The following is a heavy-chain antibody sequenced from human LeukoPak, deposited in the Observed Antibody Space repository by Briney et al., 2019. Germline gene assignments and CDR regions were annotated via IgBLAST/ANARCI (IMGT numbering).Heavy chain of an antibody. CDR3: ARETSDYGDYAPWYFDL. J-gene: IGHJ2*01. Sequence: ASVKVSCKASGGTFISYAISWVRQAPGQGLEWMGWISAYNGNTNYAQKLQGRVTMTTDTSTSTAYMELRSLRSDDTAVYYCARETSDYGDYAPWYFDLWGRGTLVTVSS. V-gene: IGHV1-18*01. CDR1: GGTFISYA. D-gene: IGHD4-17*01. CDR2: ISAYNGNT.